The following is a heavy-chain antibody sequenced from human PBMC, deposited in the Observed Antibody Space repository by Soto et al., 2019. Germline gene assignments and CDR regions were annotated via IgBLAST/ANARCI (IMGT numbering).Heavy chain of an antibody. CDR3: ARVESYGWFFDY. CDR2: LSGSGTTT. V-gene: IGHV3-23*01. Sequence: PGGSLRLSCRTSGFTFSNHAMAWVRQAPGKGLEWVSSLSGSGTTTYYVDSVKGRFTISRDNSNDTLNLQMSGLRADDTAVYFCARVESYGWFFDYWGQGALVTVSP. D-gene: IGHD3-10*01. CDR1: GFTFSNHA. J-gene: IGHJ4*02.